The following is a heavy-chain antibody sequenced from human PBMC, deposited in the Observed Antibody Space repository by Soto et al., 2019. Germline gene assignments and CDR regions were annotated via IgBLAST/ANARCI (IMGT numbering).Heavy chain of an antibody. V-gene: IGHV4-59*01. CDR2: IYYSGST. D-gene: IGHD2-2*01. CDR3: ARDYFTMGYFDY. J-gene: IGHJ4*02. CDR1: GGSISSYY. Sequence: SETLSLTCTVSGGSISSYYWSWIRQPPGKGLEWIGYIYYSGSTNYNPSLKSRVTISVDTSKNQFSLKLSSVTAADTAVYYCARDYFTMGYFDYWGQGTLVTVSS.